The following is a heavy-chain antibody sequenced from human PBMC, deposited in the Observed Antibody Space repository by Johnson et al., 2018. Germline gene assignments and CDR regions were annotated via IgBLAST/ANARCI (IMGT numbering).Heavy chain of an antibody. J-gene: IGHJ6*02. V-gene: IGHV3-33*01. CDR1: GFTLNYSHYG. Sequence: QVQLVESGGGVVQPGGSLRLSCAASGFTLNYSHYGFHWVRQAPGKGLEGVGGISYEGSLTYYGDSVQGRFTLPSDISKNTLFLQMSSLSADATGSYFCVRFQAASYNGLDVWGQGTTVTVSS. CDR2: ISYEGSLT. D-gene: IGHD2-2*02. CDR3: VRFQAASYNGLDV.